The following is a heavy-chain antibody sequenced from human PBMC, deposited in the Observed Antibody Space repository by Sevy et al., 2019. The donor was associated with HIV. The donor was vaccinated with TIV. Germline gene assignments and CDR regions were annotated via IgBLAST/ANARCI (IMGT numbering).Heavy chain of an antibody. J-gene: IGHJ4*02. V-gene: IGHV4-30-4*01. D-gene: IGHD3-16*02. CDR3: ASDKGYHVDY. Sequence: SETLSLTCTVSGGSVSSGDYYWSWIRQPPGKGLEWIGYIYYNGKTYYNPSLKSRVAISVDTSKNQFSLRLSSVNAADTAVYYCASDKGYHVDYWGQGTLVTVSS. CDR1: GGSVSSGDYY. CDR2: IYYNGKT.